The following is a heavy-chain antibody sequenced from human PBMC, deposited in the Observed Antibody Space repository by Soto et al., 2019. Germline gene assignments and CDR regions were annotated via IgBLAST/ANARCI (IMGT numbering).Heavy chain of an antibody. V-gene: IGHV3-33*01. CDR3: ARGQLPAATTYFDF. J-gene: IGHJ4*02. Sequence: QVHLVESGGGVVQPGGSLRLSCAASGFTFSSYAIHWVRQAPGKGLEWVAIIWFDGSNKYYADSVKGRFSISRDNSKNTLFLQMDSLRAEDTAVHYCARGQLPAATTYFDFWGQGTLVIVSS. CDR1: GFTFSSYA. CDR2: IWFDGSNK. D-gene: IGHD2-15*01.